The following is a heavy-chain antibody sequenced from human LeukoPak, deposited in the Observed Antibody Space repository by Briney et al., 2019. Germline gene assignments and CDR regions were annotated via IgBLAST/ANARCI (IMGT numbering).Heavy chain of an antibody. D-gene: IGHD3-9*01. J-gene: IGHJ5*02. CDR1: GSTFGDYA. V-gene: IGHV3-49*04. CDR3: TRAYYDVLPGDR. Sequence: PGGSLRLSCSASGSTFGDYAMSWVRQAPGKGLEWVGFIRSKTYGGATEYVASVKGRFTISRDDSKSIAYLQMNSLKTEDTAMYYCTRAYYDVLPGDRWGQGTLVTVSS. CDR2: IRSKTYGGAT.